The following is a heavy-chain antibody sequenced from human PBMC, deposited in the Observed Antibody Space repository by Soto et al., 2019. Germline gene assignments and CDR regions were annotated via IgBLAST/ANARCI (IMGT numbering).Heavy chain of an antibody. CDR1: GYTFTGYY. Sequence: ASVKVSCKASGYTFTGYYMHWVRQAPGQGLEWMGWINPNSGGTNYAQKFQGWVTMTRDTSTSTAYMELSRLRSDDTAVYYCARDRGTGGSGYYNSHNWLDPWGQGTLVTVSS. CDR2: INPNSGGT. CDR3: ARDRGTGGSGYYNSHNWLDP. D-gene: IGHD3-3*01. J-gene: IGHJ5*02. V-gene: IGHV1-2*04.